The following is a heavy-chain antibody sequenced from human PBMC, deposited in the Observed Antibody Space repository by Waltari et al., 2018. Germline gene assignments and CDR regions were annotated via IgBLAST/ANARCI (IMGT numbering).Heavy chain of an antibody. CDR2: INPNGGKT. D-gene: IGHD4-17*01. V-gene: IGHV1-46*01. Sequence: QAQLVQSGAEVKKPGASVRISCKASGSSFTAYNIHWVRQAPGQGLEWMGKINPNGGKTKYAQKFQGRVTLTSDTSTSTVYMEVSSLRSEDTAMYYCAKVKVTTSYDYTYSMDVWGQGTTVTVSS. J-gene: IGHJ6*02. CDR3: AKVKVTTSYDYTYSMDV. CDR1: GSSFTAYN.